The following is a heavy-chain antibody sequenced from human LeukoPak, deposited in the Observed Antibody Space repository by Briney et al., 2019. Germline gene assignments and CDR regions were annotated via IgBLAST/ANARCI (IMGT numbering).Heavy chain of an antibody. V-gene: IGHV3-23*01. J-gene: IGHJ6*03. D-gene: IGHD4-17*01. CDR2: ISGSGVRT. CDR1: GFTFSSYA. CDR3: AKGSEALASTARYYYFYMDV. Sequence: GGSLRLSCSASGFTFSSYAMSWVRQAPGKGLEWVSLISGSGVRTYYADSVKGRFTISRDSSKNTPYLQMNSLRAEDTAVYYCAKGSEALASTARYYYFYMDVWGKGTTVTVSS.